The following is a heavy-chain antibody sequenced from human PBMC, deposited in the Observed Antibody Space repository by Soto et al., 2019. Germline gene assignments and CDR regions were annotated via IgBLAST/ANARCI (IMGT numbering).Heavy chain of an antibody. V-gene: IGHV3-23*01. D-gene: IGHD2-2*01. CDR2: ISGSTGST. Sequence: EVQVLESGGGVAQPGGSLRLSCAASGVTFSNFAMSWVRHAPGKGLEWVSEISGSTGSTYYAESVKRRFTISRDNSKNTLHMYMNSLRTEDTAVYYWAKDTSCSPYYIDVWGNGTTVTVSS. CDR3: AKDTSCSPYYIDV. CDR1: GVTFSNFA. J-gene: IGHJ6*03.